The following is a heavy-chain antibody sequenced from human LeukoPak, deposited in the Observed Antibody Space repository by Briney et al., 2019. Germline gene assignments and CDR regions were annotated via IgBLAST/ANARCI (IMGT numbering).Heavy chain of an antibody. CDR2: INPHSDDR. CDR3: AKRYFDSGSYFPFDH. D-gene: IGHD3-10*01. J-gene: IGHJ4*02. CDR1: GYTFTGYY. Sequence: ASVKVSCKASGYTFTGYYIHWLRQAPGQGLEWMGWINPHSDDRNYAQRFQGRVTMTRDTSISTAYMELSRLRSDDTAVYYCAKRYFDSGSYFPFDHWGQGTLVTVSS. V-gene: IGHV1-2*02.